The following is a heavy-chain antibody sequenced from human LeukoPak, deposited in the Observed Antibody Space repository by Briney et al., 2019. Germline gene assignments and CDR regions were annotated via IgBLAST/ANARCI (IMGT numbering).Heavy chain of an antibody. D-gene: IGHD3-22*01. CDR1: GFTFSDYH. CDR3: ASGTTMIVPIFDH. J-gene: IGHJ4*02. CDR2: ISSSGGTI. V-gene: IGHV3-11*01. Sequence: GGSLRLSCAASGFTFSDYHMSWIRQAPGKGLEWVSYISSSGGTISYADSVKGRFTISRDNAKNSLYLQMSSLGAEATAVYYCASGTTMIVPIFDHWGQGTLVTVSS.